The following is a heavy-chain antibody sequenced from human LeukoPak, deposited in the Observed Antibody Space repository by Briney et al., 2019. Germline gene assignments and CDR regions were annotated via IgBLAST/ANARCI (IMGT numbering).Heavy chain of an antibody. D-gene: IGHD1-26*01. CDR3: AKAVVGATPDPFDY. CDR1: GFTFSSYA. CDR2: ISGSDGST. V-gene: IGHV3-23*01. J-gene: IGHJ4*02. Sequence: GGSLRLSCAASGFTFSSYAMSWVPQAPGKGLEWVSAISGSDGSTYYADSVKGRFTISRDNSKNTLYLQMNSLRAEGTAVYYCAKAVVGATPDPFDYWGQGTLVTVSS.